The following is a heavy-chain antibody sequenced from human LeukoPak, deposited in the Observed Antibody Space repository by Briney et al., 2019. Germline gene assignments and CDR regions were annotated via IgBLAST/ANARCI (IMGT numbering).Heavy chain of an antibody. CDR1: GFTFSSYA. J-gene: IGHJ6*02. V-gene: IGHV3-30-3*01. CDR2: ISYDGSNK. CDR3: ARGTVLRFLEWLLESEYYYYGMDV. D-gene: IGHD3-3*01. Sequence: GGSLRLSCAASGFTFSSYAMHWVRQAPGKGLEWVAVISYDGSNKHYADSVKGRFTISRDNSKNTLYLQMNSLRAEDTAVYYCARGTVLRFLEWLLESEYYYYGMDVWGQGTTITVSS.